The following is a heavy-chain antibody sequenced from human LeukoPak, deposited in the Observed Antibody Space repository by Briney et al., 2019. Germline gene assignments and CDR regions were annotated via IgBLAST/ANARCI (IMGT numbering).Heavy chain of an antibody. CDR2: IANDGSHT. D-gene: IGHD2-21*01. CDR3: ARERQDTVLHSGTFDI. J-gene: IGHJ3*02. CDR1: GFTFSAYF. V-gene: IGHV3-30*04. Sequence: AGRSLRLSCAASGFTFSAYFMHWVRQAPGKGLEWVADIANDGSHTFYIESVKDRFTIYRDNSKNTLYVQMNSLRAEDTAIYFCARERQDTVLHSGTFDIWGGGTMVTVSS.